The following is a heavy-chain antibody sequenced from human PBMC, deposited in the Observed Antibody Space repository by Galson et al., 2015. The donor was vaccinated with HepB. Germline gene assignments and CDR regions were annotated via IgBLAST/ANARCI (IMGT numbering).Heavy chain of an antibody. V-gene: IGHV3-23*01. CDR3: AKDHSRIVVVVAARDYYYMDV. J-gene: IGHJ6*03. D-gene: IGHD2-15*01. CDR1: GFTFSSYA. Sequence: SLRLSCAASGFTFSSYAMSWVRQAPGKGLEWVSAISGSGGSTYYADSVKGRFTISRDNSKNTLYLQMNSLRAEDTAVYYCAKDHSRIVVVVAARDYYYMDVWGKGTTVTVSS. CDR2: ISGSGGST.